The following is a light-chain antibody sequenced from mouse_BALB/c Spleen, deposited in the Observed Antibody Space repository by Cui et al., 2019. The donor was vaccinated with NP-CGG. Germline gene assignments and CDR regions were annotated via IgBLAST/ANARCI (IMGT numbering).Light chain of an antibody. V-gene: IGLV1*01. J-gene: IGLJ1*01. CDR2: GTN. CDR3: ALWYSNHWV. CDR1: TGTVTTSNY. Sequence: QAVVLPDSHLPPPPGETVTLTCRSSTGTVTTSNYANWVQEKPDHLFTGLIGGTNNRAQGVPARFSGSLIGDKAALTITGAKTEDEAIYFCALWYSNHWVFGGGTKLTVL.